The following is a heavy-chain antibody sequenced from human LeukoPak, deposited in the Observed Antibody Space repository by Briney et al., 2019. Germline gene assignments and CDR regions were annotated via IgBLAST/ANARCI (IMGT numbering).Heavy chain of an antibody. CDR2: ISAYSGNT. Sequence: ASVKVSCKASGYTFTTYGITWVRQAPGQGLEWMGYISAYSGNTNYAQKLQGRVTTTTDTSTTTAYMELRSLRSDDTAVYYCARELSADTSVGHLAHWGQGTLVTVSS. D-gene: IGHD5-18*01. CDR1: GYTFTTYG. CDR3: ARELSADTSVGHLAH. V-gene: IGHV1-18*04. J-gene: IGHJ4*02.